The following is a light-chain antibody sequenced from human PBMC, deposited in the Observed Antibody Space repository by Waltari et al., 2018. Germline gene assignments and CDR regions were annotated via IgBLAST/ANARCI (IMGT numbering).Light chain of an antibody. CDR1: QSVFYSSNNENY. CDR3: QQYSSPPWT. J-gene: IGKJ1*01. Sequence: DIVMTQSPDSLAVSLGERATINCKSSQSVFYSSNNENYLAWYQQRPGQPPKLLIYWASTRESGVHDRVSGSGSGTDFALTISSLQAEDVAVYYCQQYSSPPWTFGQGTKVEIK. V-gene: IGKV4-1*01. CDR2: WAS.